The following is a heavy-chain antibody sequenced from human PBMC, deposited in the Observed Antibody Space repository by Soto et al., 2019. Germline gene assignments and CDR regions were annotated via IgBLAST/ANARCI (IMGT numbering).Heavy chain of an antibody. CDR2: ISGSGGST. D-gene: IGHD3-9*01. CDR3: AKDRNERSYDILTGYYYYYYGMDV. Sequence: EVQLLESGGGLVQPGGSLRLSCAASGFTFSSYAMSWVRQAPGKGLEWVSAISGSGGSTYYADSVKGRFTISRDNSKNTLYLQMNSLRAEDTAVYYCAKDRNERSYDILTGYYYYYYGMDVWGQGTTVTGSS. J-gene: IGHJ6*02. CDR1: GFTFSSYA. V-gene: IGHV3-23*01.